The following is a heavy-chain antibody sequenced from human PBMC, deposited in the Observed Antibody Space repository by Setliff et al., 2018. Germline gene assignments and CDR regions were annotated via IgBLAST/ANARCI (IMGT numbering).Heavy chain of an antibody. V-gene: IGHV4-39*07. CDR3: ARTLYDYDILTGPGYYFDY. J-gene: IGHJ4*02. CDR1: GGSISSSSYY. Sequence: SETLSLTCTVSGGSISSSSYYWGWVRQPPGKGLEWIGSIYYSGSTYYNPSLKSRVTISVDTSKNQFSLKLSSVTAADTAVYYCARTLYDYDILTGPGYYFDYWGQGTLVTVSS. D-gene: IGHD3-9*01. CDR2: IYYSGST.